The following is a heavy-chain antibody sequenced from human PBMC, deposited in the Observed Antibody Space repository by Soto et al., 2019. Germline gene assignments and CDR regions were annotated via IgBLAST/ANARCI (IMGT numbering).Heavy chain of an antibody. D-gene: IGHD2-21*01. CDR1: GYTFTNYY. CDR2: INTGSGNT. CDR3: ARSYSEYYGLDV. J-gene: IGHJ6*02. V-gene: IGHV1-46*01. Sequence: QVQVVQSGAEVKRPGASVTVSCKASGYTFTNYYIHCVRQAPGQGLEWMGIINTGSGNTIYAQKFQGRVSMTRDTSTRTVDMELSSLRSEDTAVYYCARSYSEYYGLDVWGQGTTVTVSS.